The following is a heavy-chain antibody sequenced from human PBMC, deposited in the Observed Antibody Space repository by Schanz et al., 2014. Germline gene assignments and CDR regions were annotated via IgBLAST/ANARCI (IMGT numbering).Heavy chain of an antibody. Sequence: QVQLVQSGPEVKKPGASVRLSCKASGYTFTSSGFSWVRQAPGQGLEWMGWINGYNAHTNYAQKFQGRVTMTTDTSTSTVYMDLSSLISEDTAVYYCAFDRDDAYDIWGQGTTVTVSS. V-gene: IGHV1-18*01. J-gene: IGHJ3*02. CDR3: AFDRDDAYDI. D-gene: IGHD3-9*01. CDR1: GYTFTSSG. CDR2: INGYNAHT.